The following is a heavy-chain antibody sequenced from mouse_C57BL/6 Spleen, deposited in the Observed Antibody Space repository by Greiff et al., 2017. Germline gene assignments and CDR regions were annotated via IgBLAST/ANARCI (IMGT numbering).Heavy chain of an antibody. J-gene: IGHJ4*01. D-gene: IGHD1-1*01. CDR2: IWSGGST. V-gene: IGHV2-2*01. CDR3: ARGGTTVVAGAMDY. CDR1: GFSLTSYG. Sequence: VQRVESGPGLVQPSQSLSITCTVSGFSLTSYGVHWVRQSPGKGLEWLGVIWSGGSTDYNAAFISRLSISKDNSKSQVFFKMNSLQADDTAIYYCARGGTTVVAGAMDYWGQGTSVTVSS.